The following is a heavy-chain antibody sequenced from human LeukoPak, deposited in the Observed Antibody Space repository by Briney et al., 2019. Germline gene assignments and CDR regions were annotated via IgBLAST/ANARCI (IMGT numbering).Heavy chain of an antibody. V-gene: IGHV3-7*01. J-gene: IGHJ4*02. CDR2: INQDGGTE. CDR3: GRHTLWIFDY. Sequence: GGSLRLSCAAYGFTFTNYWLTWVRQAPGKGLEWVANINQDGGTEYYVDSMKGQFTISRDNSKNLVYLQINSLRDEDAAVYFCGRHTLWIFDYWGRGALVTVSS. D-gene: IGHD2-2*03. CDR1: GFTFTNYW.